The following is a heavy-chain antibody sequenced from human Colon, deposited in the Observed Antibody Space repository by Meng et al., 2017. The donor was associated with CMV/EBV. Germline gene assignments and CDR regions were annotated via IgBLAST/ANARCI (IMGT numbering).Heavy chain of an antibody. V-gene: IGHV4-39*07. CDR2: VYYSGST. CDR3: ARGNPKTIFGVVFDY. J-gene: IGHJ4*02. CDR1: GGSISSTSYY. Sequence: SETLSLTCNVSGGSISSTSYYWAWIRQSPGKGLEWIGSVYYSGSTYSNPSLSSRLSISVDTSKNQFSLKLSSVTAADTAVYYCARGNPKTIFGVVFDYWGQGTLVTVSS. D-gene: IGHD3-3*01.